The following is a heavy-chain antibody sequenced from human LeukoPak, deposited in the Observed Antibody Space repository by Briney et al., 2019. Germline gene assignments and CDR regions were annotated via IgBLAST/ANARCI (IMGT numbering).Heavy chain of an antibody. CDR2: ISYAGNTK. Sequence: PGGSLRLSCAASGFTFSTYSMHWVRQAPGKGLEWVAIISYAGNTKYYADSVKGRFTISRDNSKNTLHLQMNSLRAEDTAVYYCARDGPFWSGYHWYLDLWGRGTLVTVSS. D-gene: IGHD3-3*01. V-gene: IGHV3-30-3*01. J-gene: IGHJ2*01. CDR3: ARDGPFWSGYHWYLDL. CDR1: GFTFSTYS.